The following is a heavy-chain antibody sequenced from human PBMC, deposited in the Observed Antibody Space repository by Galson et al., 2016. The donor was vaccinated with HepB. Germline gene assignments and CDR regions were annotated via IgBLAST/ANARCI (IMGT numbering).Heavy chain of an antibody. J-gene: IGHJ3*02. Sequence: SLRLSCAASGFAFNNAWLSWIRQSPGKGLEWLGRLKSEADGGTADHAAPVRGRFTISRDDSKNTLYLQMNSLKTEDTAVYYCTTIVLGTWNTFHIWGQGTMVAVSS. V-gene: IGHV3-15*01. CDR3: TTIVLGTWNTFHI. D-gene: IGHD2-8*02. CDR1: GFAFNNAW. CDR2: LKSEADGGTA.